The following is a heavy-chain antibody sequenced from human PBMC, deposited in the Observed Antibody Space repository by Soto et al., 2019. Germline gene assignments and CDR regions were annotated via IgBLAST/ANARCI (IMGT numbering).Heavy chain of an antibody. CDR3: ARDLSGCSNWYDKMDV. Sequence: PGGSLRPSCATSGFIISDCAMNWVRQAPGTGQEWVSYISSSSSVIDYADSVKGRFTVSRDNARNSLYLQMNSLRAEDTAVYYCARDLSGCSNWYDKMDVWGKGTTVTVSS. V-gene: IGHV3-48*01. D-gene: IGHD1-20*01. CDR1: GFIISDCA. CDR2: ISSSSSVI. J-gene: IGHJ6*04.